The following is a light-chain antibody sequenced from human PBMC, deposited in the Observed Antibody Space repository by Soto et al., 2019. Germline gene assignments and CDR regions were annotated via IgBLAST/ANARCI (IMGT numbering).Light chain of an antibody. CDR1: QSVSIS. CDR3: QQRSNWPPSIT. Sequence: EIVLTQSPVTLSLSPGERATLSCRASQSVSISLAWYQQRPGQAPRLLIYDASNRATGIPARFSGSGSGTDFTLTISSLAPEDFGLYYCQQRSNWPPSITFGQGTRLEIK. CDR2: DAS. J-gene: IGKJ5*01. V-gene: IGKV3-11*01.